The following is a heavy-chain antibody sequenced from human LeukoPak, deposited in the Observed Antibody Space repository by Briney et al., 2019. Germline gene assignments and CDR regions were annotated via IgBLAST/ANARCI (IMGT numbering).Heavy chain of an antibody. J-gene: IGHJ6*02. CDR1: GGTFSSYA. CDR2: IIPIFGTA. V-gene: IGHV1-69*01. CDR3: ATPKLEYSSIKDGMDV. D-gene: IGHD6-6*01. Sequence: SVNVSCKASGGTFSSYAISWVRQAPGQGLEWMGGIIPIFGTANYAQKFQGRVTITADESTSTAYMELSSLRSEDTAVYYCATPKLEYSSIKDGMDVWGQGTTVTVSS.